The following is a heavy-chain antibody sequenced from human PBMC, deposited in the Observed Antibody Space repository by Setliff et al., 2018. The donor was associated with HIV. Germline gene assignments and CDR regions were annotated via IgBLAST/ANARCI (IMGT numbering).Heavy chain of an antibody. CDR3: ARKSTLRYYYGSGSLDAFDI. V-gene: IGHV4-34*01. CDR2: INHSGST. Sequence: SETLSLTCAVYGGSFSSYYWSWIRQPPGKGLEWIGEINHSGSTNYNPSLKSRVTISVDTSKNQFSLKVSAVTAADTAVYYCARKSTLRYYYGSGSLDAFDIWGQGTKVTVSS. J-gene: IGHJ3*02. CDR1: GGSFSSYY. D-gene: IGHD3-10*01.